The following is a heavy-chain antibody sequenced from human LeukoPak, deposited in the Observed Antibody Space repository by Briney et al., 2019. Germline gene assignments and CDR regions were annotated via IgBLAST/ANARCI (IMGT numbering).Heavy chain of an antibody. CDR3: ARSGVVPTAMDYYYMDV. CDR2: IYTSGST. Sequence: SETLSLTCTVSGGSISSGSYYWSWIRQPAGKGLEWIGRIYTSGSTNYNPSLKSRVTISVDTSKNQFSLKLSSVTAADTAVYYCARSGVVPTAMDYYYMDVWGKGTTVTVSS. D-gene: IGHD2-2*01. J-gene: IGHJ6*03. CDR1: GGSISSGSYY. V-gene: IGHV4-61*02.